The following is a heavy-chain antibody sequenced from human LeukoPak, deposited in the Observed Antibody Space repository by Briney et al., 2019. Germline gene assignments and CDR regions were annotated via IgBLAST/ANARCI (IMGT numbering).Heavy chain of an antibody. V-gene: IGHV4-39*01. CDR3: ARHANLLSPFEY. CDR2: INYSGST. D-gene: IGHD4/OR15-4a*01. J-gene: IGHJ4*02. Sequence: PSETLSLTCTVSGGSISSSTYYWDWIRQPPGKGLEWIGTINYSGSTYYNPSLKSRVTISVDASKNQISLKLNSVTAADTAVYYCARHANLLSPFEYWGQGTLVTVSS. CDR1: GGSISSSTYY.